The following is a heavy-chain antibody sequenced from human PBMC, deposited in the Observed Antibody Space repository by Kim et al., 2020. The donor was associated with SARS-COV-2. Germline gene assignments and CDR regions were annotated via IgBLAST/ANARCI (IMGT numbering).Heavy chain of an antibody. Sequence: VSHKSRRHITPDTSKNQFSLQLNSVTPEDTAVYYCARVEDTAMVKYYFDYWGQGTLVTVSS. V-gene: IGHV6-1*01. CDR3: ARVEDTAMVKYYFDY. J-gene: IGHJ4*02. D-gene: IGHD5-18*01.